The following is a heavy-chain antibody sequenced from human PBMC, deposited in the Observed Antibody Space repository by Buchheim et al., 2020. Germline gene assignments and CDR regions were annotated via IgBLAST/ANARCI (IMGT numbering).Heavy chain of an antibody. CDR2: IWYDGSNK. Sequence: QVQLVESGGGVVQPGRSLRLSCAASGFTFSSYGMHWVRQAPGKGLEWVAVIWYDGSNKYYADSVKGRFTISRDNSKNTLYLQMNSLRAEDTAVYYCARSLAGTRRYFDYWGQGTL. CDR3: ARSLAGTRRYFDY. V-gene: IGHV3-33*01. J-gene: IGHJ4*02. D-gene: IGHD6-13*01. CDR1: GFTFSSYG.